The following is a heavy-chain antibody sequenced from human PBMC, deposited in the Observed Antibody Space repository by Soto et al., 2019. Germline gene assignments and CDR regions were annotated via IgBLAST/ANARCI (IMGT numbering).Heavy chain of an antibody. Sequence: RSLTCAVSGGSISSSNWWSWVRQPPGKGLEWIGEIYHSGSTNYNPSLKSRVTISVDKSKNQFSLKLSSVTAADTAVYYCARGLYCSSTSCYPNWGQGTLVTVSS. CDR3: ARGLYCSSTSCYPN. CDR1: GGSISSSNW. CDR2: IYHSGST. D-gene: IGHD2-2*01. V-gene: IGHV4-4*02. J-gene: IGHJ4*02.